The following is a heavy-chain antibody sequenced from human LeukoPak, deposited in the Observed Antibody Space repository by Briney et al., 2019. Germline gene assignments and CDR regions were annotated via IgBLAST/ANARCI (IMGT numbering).Heavy chain of an antibody. CDR1: GYSISSGYY. Sequence: PSETLSLTCTVSGYSISSGYYWGWIRQPPGKGLEWIGSIYYSGSTYYNPSLKSRITISVDTSKNQFSLKLSSVTAADTAVYYCARLAALTVTTVNWFDPWGQGTLVTVSS. V-gene: IGHV4-38-2*02. J-gene: IGHJ5*02. D-gene: IGHD4-11*01. CDR3: ARLAALTVTTVNWFDP. CDR2: IYYSGST.